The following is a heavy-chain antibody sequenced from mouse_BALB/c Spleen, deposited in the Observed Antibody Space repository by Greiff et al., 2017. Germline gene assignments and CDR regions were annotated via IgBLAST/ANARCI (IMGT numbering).Heavy chain of an antibody. CDR2: IYPGSGST. Sequence: LQQPGSELVRPGASVKLSCKASGYTFTSYWMHWVKQRHGPGLEWIGNIYPGSGSTNYDEKFKSKGTLTVDTSSSTAYMHLSSLTSEDSAVYYCTRGYYGSSFWFAYWGQGTLVTVSA. CDR1: GYTFTSYW. CDR3: TRGYYGSSFWFAY. J-gene: IGHJ3*01. D-gene: IGHD1-1*01. V-gene: IGHV1S22*01.